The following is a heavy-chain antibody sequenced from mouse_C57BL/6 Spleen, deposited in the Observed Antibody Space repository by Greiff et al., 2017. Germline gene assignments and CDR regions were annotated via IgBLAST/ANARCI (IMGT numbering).Heavy chain of an antibody. CDR3: ARRDYSNWNYFDY. J-gene: IGHJ2*01. CDR1: GYTFTSYW. V-gene: IGHV1-52*01. Sequence: QVQLQQPGAELVRPGSSVKLSCKASGYTFTSYWMHWVKQRPIQGLEWIGNIDPSDSETHYNQKFKDKATLTVDKSSSTAYMQLSSLTSEDSAVYYCARRDYSNWNYFDYWGQGTTLTVSS. CDR2: IDPSDSET. D-gene: IGHD2-5*01.